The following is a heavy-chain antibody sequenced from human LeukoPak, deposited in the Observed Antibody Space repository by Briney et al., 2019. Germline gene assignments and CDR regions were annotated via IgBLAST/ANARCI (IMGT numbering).Heavy chain of an antibody. D-gene: IGHD4-17*01. J-gene: IGHJ5*02. V-gene: IGHV1-24*01. CDR2: FDPEDGET. CDR1: GYTLTELS. CDR3: ATAGGAVTTGDWFDX. Sequence: ASVKVSCKVSGYTLTELSMHWVRQAPGKGLEWMGGFDPEDGETIYAQKFQGRVTMTEDTSTDTAYMELSSLRSEDTAVYYCATAGGAVTTGDWFDXXXQXTXXXVSS.